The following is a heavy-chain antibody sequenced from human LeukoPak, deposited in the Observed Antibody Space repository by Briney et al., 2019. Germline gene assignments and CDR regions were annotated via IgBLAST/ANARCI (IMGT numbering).Heavy chain of an antibody. Sequence: GASVMVSCKASGYTYTGYYMHWVRQAPGQGLEWMGWINPNSGGTNYAQKFQGRVTMTRDTSISTAYMELSRLRSDDTAVYYCARDSYSSSWYVSGDFDYWGQGTLVTVSS. J-gene: IGHJ4*02. D-gene: IGHD6-13*01. CDR1: GYTYTGYY. V-gene: IGHV1-2*02. CDR2: INPNSGGT. CDR3: ARDSYSSSWYVSGDFDY.